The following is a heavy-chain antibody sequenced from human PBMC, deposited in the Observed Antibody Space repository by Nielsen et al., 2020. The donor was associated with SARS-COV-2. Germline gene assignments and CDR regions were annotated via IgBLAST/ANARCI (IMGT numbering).Heavy chain of an antibody. V-gene: IGHV2-70*11. CDR2: IDWDDDK. J-gene: IGHJ3*02. Sequence: PTLVKPTQTLTLTCTFSGFSLSTSGVGVGWIRQPPGKALEWLARIDWDDDKYYSTSLKTRLTISKDTSKNQVVLTMTNMDPVDTATYYCARTTAVISAFDIWGQGTMVTVSS. CDR1: GFSLSTSGVG. D-gene: IGHD4-17*01. CDR3: ARTTAVISAFDI.